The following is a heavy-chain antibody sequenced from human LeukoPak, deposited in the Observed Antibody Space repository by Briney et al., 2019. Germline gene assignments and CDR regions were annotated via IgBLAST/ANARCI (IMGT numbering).Heavy chain of an antibody. J-gene: IGHJ4*02. Sequence: GGSLRLSCAASGFTFSSYAMSWVRQAPGKGLEWVSAISGSGGSTYYADSVKGRLTISRDNSKNTLYLQMNSLRAEDTAVYYCAKDTPHYYGSGNDYWGRGTLVTVSS. CDR2: ISGSGGST. D-gene: IGHD3-10*01. CDR1: GFTFSSYA. CDR3: AKDTPHYYGSGNDY. V-gene: IGHV3-23*01.